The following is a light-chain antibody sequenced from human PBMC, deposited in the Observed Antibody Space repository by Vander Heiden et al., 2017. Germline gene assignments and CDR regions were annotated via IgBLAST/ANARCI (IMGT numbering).Light chain of an antibody. Sequence: DIQMTQSPSTLSASVGDRVTITCRASQNIDTWLAWYQQKPGKAPKLLIYKASSLESWVPSRFSGSGSGTEFTLSISCLQPDDFATYYCQQYDSNLYIFGQGTKLEIK. CDR1: QNIDTW. CDR2: KAS. J-gene: IGKJ2*01. CDR3: QQYDSNLYI. V-gene: IGKV1-5*03.